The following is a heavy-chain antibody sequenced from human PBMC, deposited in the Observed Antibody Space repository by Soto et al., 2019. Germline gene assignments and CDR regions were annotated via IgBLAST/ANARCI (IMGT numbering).Heavy chain of an antibody. CDR3: ARADYYDSSGFYYDC. D-gene: IGHD3-22*01. V-gene: IGHV1-46*01. Sequence: QVQLVQSGAEVKKPGASVKVSCKASGYIFTNHYIHWVRQAPGQGLEWMGIINPSGGSTNYLQKFQGRSIMTRDTSTSTVYMELSSLRSEDTAVYFCARADYYDSSGFYYDCWGQGTLVTVSS. CDR1: GYIFTNHY. J-gene: IGHJ4*02. CDR2: INPSGGST.